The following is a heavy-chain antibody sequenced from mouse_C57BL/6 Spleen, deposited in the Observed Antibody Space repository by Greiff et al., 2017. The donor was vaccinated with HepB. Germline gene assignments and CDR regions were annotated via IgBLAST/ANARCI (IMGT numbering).Heavy chain of an antibody. J-gene: IGHJ4*01. CDR3: ARSGYYGNSKGMDY. CDR1: GYAFTNYL. V-gene: IGHV1-54*01. Sequence: QVHVKQSGAELVRPGTSVKVSCKASGYAFTNYLIEWVKQRPGQGLEWIGVINPGSGGTNYNEKFKGKATLTADKSSSTAYMQLSSLTSEDSAVYFCARSGYYGNSKGMDYWGQGTSVTVSS. CDR2: INPGSGGT. D-gene: IGHD1-1*01.